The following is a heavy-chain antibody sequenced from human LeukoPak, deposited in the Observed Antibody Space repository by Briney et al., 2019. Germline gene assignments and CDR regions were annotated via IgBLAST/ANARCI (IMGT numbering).Heavy chain of an antibody. D-gene: IGHD2-15*01. J-gene: IGHJ5*02. CDR3: ARHYLCSGGSCYSLGFDP. V-gene: IGHV4-59*08. CDR1: GGSISSYY. CDR2: IYHSGST. Sequence: PSETLSLTCTVSGGSISSYYWSWIRQPPGKGLEWIGYIYHSGSTNYNPSLKSRVTISVDTSKNQFSLKLSSVTAADTAVYYCARHYLCSGGSCYSLGFDPWGQGTLVTVSS.